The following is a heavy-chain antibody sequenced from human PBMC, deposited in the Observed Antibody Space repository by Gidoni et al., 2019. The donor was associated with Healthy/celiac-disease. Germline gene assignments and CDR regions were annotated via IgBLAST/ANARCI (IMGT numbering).Heavy chain of an antibody. Sequence: GKGLEWVAVISYDGSNKYYADSVKGRFTISRDNSKNTLYLQMNSLRAEDTAVYYCARGSIAVAVGHFGYWGQGTLVTVSS. CDR2: ISYDGSNK. J-gene: IGHJ4*02. CDR3: ARGSIAVAVGHFGY. V-gene: IGHV3-30-3*01. D-gene: IGHD6-19*01.